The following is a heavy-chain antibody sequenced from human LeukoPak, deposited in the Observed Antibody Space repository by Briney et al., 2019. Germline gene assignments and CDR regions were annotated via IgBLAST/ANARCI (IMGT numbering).Heavy chain of an antibody. CDR3: ARGGITGTTRGPTRLNDAFDI. CDR2: INPNSGGT. J-gene: IGHJ3*02. CDR1: GYTFTGYY. V-gene: IGHV1-2*04. D-gene: IGHD1-20*01. Sequence: ASVKVSCKASGYTFTGYYMHWVRQAPGQGLERMGWINPNSGGTNYAQKFQGWVTMPSDTSISTAYMQLSRLRSDDTAVYYCARGGITGTTRGPTRLNDAFDIWGQGTMVTVSS.